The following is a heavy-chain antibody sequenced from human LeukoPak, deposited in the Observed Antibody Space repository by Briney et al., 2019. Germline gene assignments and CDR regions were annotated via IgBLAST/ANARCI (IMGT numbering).Heavy chain of an antibody. J-gene: IGHJ6*02. Sequence: PSETLSLTCTVSGGSISSYYWSWIRQPPGKGLEWIGYIYYSGSTNYNPSFKSRVTISVDTSKNQFSLKLSSVTAADTAVYYCARQAMPTSCYYYGMDVWGQGTTVTVSS. CDR1: GGSISSYY. V-gene: IGHV4-59*08. CDR3: ARQAMPTSCYYYGMDV. D-gene: IGHD2-2*01. CDR2: IYYSGST.